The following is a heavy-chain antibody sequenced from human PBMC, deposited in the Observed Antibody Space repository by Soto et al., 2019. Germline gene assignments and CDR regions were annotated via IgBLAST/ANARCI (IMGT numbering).Heavy chain of an antibody. CDR3: ARLVYDTRLNYMYFDF. Sequence: SETLSLTCAVSGVSISSGSWWTWVRQSPQRGLEYIGEIFHDGTANYYPSFERRVAISVDTSKNQFSLKLTSVTAADTAIYFCARLVYDTRLNYMYFDFWGQGTLVTVSS. J-gene: IGHJ4*02. CDR2: IFHDGTA. V-gene: IGHV4-4*02. CDR1: GVSISSGSW. D-gene: IGHD3-10*01.